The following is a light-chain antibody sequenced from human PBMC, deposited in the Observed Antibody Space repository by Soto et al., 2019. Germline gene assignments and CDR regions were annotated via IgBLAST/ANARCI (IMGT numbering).Light chain of an antibody. CDR3: QQRQNWPPDAT. Sequence: EIVLTQSPATLSLSPGERATLSCRASQSVSRYLAWYQQKPGQAPRLLIYDVSNRATGIPARFSGSGSATDVTPTISSLEPEDFAVYYCQQRQNWPPDATFGGGTKVEIK. CDR1: QSVSRY. CDR2: DVS. V-gene: IGKV3-11*01. J-gene: IGKJ4*01.